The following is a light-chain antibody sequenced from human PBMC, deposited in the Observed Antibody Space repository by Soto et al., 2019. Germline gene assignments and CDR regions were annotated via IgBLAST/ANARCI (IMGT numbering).Light chain of an antibody. Sequence: EIVMTQSPATLSVFPGERATLSCRARQSVSSNLARYQQKPGQAPRLLIYGASTRATGIPARFSGSGSGTEFALTISSLQSEDFAVYFCQKYNHSHPSTPRTFGQGTKVEIK. J-gene: IGKJ1*01. CDR1: QSVSSN. V-gene: IGKV3-15*01. CDR3: QKYNHSHPSTPRT. CDR2: GAS.